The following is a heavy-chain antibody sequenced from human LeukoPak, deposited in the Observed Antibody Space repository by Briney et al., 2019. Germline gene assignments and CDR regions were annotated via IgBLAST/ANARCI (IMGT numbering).Heavy chain of an antibody. J-gene: IGHJ4*02. CDR3: AASYDILTGPSVDY. CDR1: GGSISSYY. CDR2: IYYSGST. Sequence: PLETLSLTCTVSGGSISSYYWSWIRQPPGKGLEWIGYIYYSGSTNYNPSLKSRVTISVDTSKDQFSLKLSSVTAADTAVYYCAASYDILTGPSVDYWGQGTLVTVSS. D-gene: IGHD3-9*01. V-gene: IGHV4-59*01.